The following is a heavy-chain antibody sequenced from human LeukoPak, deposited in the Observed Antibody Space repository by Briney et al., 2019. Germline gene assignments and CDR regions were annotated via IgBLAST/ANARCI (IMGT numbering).Heavy chain of an antibody. V-gene: IGHV1-18*04. CDR3: ARVPLIVVVPAALSGDY. Sequence: ASEKVSCKASGYTFTSYGISWVRQAPGQGLEWMGWISAYNGNTNYAQKLQGRVTMTTDTSTSTAYMELRSLRSDDTAVYYCARVPLIVVVPAALSGDYWGQGTLVTVSS. CDR2: ISAYNGNT. CDR1: GYTFTSYG. D-gene: IGHD2-2*01. J-gene: IGHJ4*02.